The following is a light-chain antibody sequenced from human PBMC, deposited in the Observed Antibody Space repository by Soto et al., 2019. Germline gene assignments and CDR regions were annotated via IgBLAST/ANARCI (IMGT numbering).Light chain of an antibody. V-gene: IGLV2-23*02. CDR1: SSDVGSYNL. J-gene: IGLJ2*01. CDR2: EVS. CDR3: CSYAGSSTLV. Sequence: QSVLTQPASVSGSPGQSITISCTGTSSDVGSYNLVSWYQHHPGKAPKLMIYEVSKRYSGVSNRFSGSKSGNTASLTISGLQAEDEADYYCCSYAGSSTLVFGGGTQLTVL.